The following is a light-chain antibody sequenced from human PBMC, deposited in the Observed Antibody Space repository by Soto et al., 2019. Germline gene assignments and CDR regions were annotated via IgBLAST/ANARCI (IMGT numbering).Light chain of an antibody. CDR2: EVS. Sequence: QSFLTQPASVSGSPGQSITISCTGTSSDVGGYNYVSWYQQHPGKAPKLMIYEVSNRPSGVSNRFSGSKSGNTASLTISGLQAEDEADYYCSSYTSSSTPNWVFGGGTQLTVL. CDR1: SSDVGGYNY. V-gene: IGLV2-14*01. CDR3: SSYTSSSTPNWV. J-gene: IGLJ3*02.